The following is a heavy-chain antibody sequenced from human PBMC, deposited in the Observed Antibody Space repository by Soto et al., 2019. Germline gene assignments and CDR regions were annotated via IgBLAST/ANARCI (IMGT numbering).Heavy chain of an antibody. CDR2: LNIAGTI. D-gene: IGHD6-13*01. V-gene: IGHV4-4*07. CDR3: ARDRGEYTSSWFWYFSH. Sequence: SETLSLTCSVSGASISSFNWNWVRQPAGKGPEWVGRLNIAGTINYNPSLKSRITMSMYTSKNQISLHLRSVTAADTSIYYCARDRGEYTSSWFWYFSHWGHGTLVTASS. J-gene: IGHJ2*01. CDR1: GASISSFN.